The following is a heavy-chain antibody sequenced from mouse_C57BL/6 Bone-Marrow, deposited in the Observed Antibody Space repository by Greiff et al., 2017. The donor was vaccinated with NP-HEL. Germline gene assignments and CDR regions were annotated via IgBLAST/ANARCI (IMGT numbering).Heavy chain of an antibody. J-gene: IGHJ1*03. CDR1: GFTFSSYG. D-gene: IGHD2-2*01. V-gene: IGHV5-6*01. Sequence: EVQRVESGGDLVKPGGSLKLTCAVSGFTFSSYGMSWVRQPPDKRLEWVATISSCGSYTYYPDSVKGRFTITRDNAKNTLYLQMSSLKSEDTAMCDCARHAPLLWLRKGNWYFDVWGTGTTVTVSS. CDR2: ISSCGSYT. CDR3: ARHAPLLWLRKGNWYFDV.